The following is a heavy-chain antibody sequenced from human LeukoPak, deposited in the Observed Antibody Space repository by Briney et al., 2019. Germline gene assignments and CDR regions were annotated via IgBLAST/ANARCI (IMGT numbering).Heavy chain of an antibody. V-gene: IGHV1-18*01. CDR1: GYTFISYG. CDR2: ISSSSGKT. J-gene: IGHJ5*02. Sequence: GASVKVSCKASGYTFISYGISWVRQAPGQGLEWMGWISSSSGKTNSAQKFQGRVTMTTDTSTSTAYLELRSLRFDDTALYYCARDHASSSGWFDPWGQGTLVTVSP. D-gene: IGHD6-6*01. CDR3: ARDHASSSGWFDP.